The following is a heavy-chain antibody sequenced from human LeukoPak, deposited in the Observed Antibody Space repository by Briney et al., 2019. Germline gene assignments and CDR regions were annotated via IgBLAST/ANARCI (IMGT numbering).Heavy chain of an antibody. D-gene: IGHD1-26*01. CDR2: ISYDGSSQ. Sequence: QSGGSLRLSCAASGFTFSDYGMHWVRQAPGKGLEWVAVISYDGSSQHYADSVKGRFTISRDKSKNMLYLQMNSLRVEDTAVYYCAKDLYSGTRRILDYWGQGILVTVSS. J-gene: IGHJ4*02. CDR1: GFTFSDYG. CDR3: AKDLYSGTRRILDY. V-gene: IGHV3-30*18.